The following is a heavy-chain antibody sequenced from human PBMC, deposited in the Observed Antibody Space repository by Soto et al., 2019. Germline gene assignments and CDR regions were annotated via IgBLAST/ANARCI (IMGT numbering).Heavy chain of an antibody. CDR3: TRVGGYYGDYPNFDY. J-gene: IGHJ4*02. Sequence: PSQTLSLTCTVYGDSRRSFYWSWIRQPPGKGLEWIGNIYYSRSTNYDPTRKSRVTMSVDMSRNQVFLKLSSVTAADTAVYYCTRVGGYYGDYPNFDYWGQGALVTVSS. V-gene: IGHV4-59*01. CDR2: IYYSRST. D-gene: IGHD4-17*01. CDR1: GDSRRSFY.